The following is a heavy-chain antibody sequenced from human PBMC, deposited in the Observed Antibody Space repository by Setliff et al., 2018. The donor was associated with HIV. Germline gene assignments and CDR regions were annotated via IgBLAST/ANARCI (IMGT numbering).Heavy chain of an antibody. Sequence: SETLSLTCSVSSGSIGSNYYWSWIRQHPGKGLEWIGYIYYSGSTYYNPSLKSRVTMSVDTSKNQFSLKLSSVTAADTAVYYCARGRVFDYWGQGTLVTVSS. CDR2: IYYSGST. CDR1: SGSIGSNYY. V-gene: IGHV4-31*03. J-gene: IGHJ4*02. CDR3: ARGRVFDY.